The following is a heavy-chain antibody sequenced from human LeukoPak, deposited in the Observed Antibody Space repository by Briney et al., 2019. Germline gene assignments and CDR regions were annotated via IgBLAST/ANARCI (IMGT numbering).Heavy chain of an antibody. Sequence: GGSMRLSCAASGFTFNCAMSWVRQAPDKGLEWVSSISGSGGSTYYADSVKGRFTISRDNSKNTLYLQMNSLRAEDTAVYYCAKGQSGTFPRVHFDYCGQGTMVTVSS. D-gene: IGHD1-26*01. CDR2: ISGSGGST. J-gene: IGHJ4*02. CDR1: GFTFNCA. CDR3: AKGQSGTFPRVHFDY. V-gene: IGHV3-23*01.